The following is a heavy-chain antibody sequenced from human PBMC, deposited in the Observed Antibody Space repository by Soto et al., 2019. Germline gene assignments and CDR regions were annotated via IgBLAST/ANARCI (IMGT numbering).Heavy chain of an antibody. J-gene: IGHJ6*02. Sequence: ASVKVSCKASGGTFNNYPITWVRQAPGQGLEWMGWISAYNGNTNYAQKLQGRVTMTTDTSTSTAYMELRSLRSDDTAVYYCARWAMVTNYYYYYGMDVWGQGTTGTVSS. CDR1: GGTFNNYP. CDR3: ARWAMVTNYYYYYGMDV. CDR2: ISAYNGNT. V-gene: IGHV1-18*01. D-gene: IGHD5-18*01.